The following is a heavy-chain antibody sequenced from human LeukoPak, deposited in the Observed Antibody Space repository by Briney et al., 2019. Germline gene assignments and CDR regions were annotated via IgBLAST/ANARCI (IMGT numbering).Heavy chain of an antibody. CDR2: XNYXASX. CDR1: GASFSSYY. V-gene: IGHV4-34*01. Sequence: SETXALTCAVYGASFSSYYXXXXXXPPGKGXXXXXXXNYXASXXXNPXLXXXVXXXXXTSKNQVSLKVTSVTAADTAVYYCAGGRGSGWYYWGHGTLVTVSS. D-gene: IGHD6-19*01. CDR3: AGGRGSGWYY. J-gene: IGHJ4*01.